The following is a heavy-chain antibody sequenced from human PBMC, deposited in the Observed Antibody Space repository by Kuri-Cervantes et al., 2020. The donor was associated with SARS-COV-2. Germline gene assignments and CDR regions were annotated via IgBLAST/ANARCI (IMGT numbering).Heavy chain of an antibody. CDR2: ISSSSSTI. D-gene: IGHD3-3*01. CDR3: AREVTIFGAVSRGFDP. Sequence: GESLKISCAASGFTFRSYGMNWVRQAPRKGLEWVSYISSSSSTIYYAVSVKGRFTISRDNAKNSLYLQMNSLRAEDTAVYYCAREVTIFGAVSRGFDPWGQGTLVTVSS. V-gene: IGHV3-48*01. CDR1: GFTFRSYG. J-gene: IGHJ5*02.